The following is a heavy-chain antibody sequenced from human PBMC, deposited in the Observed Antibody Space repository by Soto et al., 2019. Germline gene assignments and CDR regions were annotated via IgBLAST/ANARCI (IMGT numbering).Heavy chain of an antibody. V-gene: IGHV1-8*01. CDR2: MNPNSGNT. Sequence: QVQLVQSGAEMRRPGTSVMVSCKTSGYTFTDYDINWVRQATGQGLEWMGWMNPNSGNTGYAQKFQGRVSMTRNTATSTAYMELSSLRSDDTAIYYCARDSSTTNPVWGQGTMVTVSS. CDR1: GYTFTDYD. J-gene: IGHJ3*01. D-gene: IGHD2-2*01. CDR3: ARDSSTTNPV.